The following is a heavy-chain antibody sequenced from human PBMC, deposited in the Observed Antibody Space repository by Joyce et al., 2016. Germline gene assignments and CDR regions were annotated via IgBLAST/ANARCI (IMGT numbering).Heavy chain of an antibody. Sequence: QAQLVESGGGVVQPGRSLRLSCAVSGFTFRSYGMHCVRQAPGKGLEWVAVISNDGKNKNYADSVKGRFTVSRDNSKKILSLQMNSLRPEDTAVYYCAKDRETSAVLDFWGQGTPVTVSS. CDR2: ISNDGKNK. J-gene: IGHJ4*02. CDR3: AKDRETSAVLDF. V-gene: IGHV3-30*18. CDR1: GFTFRSYG. D-gene: IGHD6-25*01.